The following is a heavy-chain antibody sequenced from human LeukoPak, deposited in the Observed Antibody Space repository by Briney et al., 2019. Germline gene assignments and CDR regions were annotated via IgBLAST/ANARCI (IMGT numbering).Heavy chain of an antibody. CDR1: GGSISSSSYY. CDR2: IYYSSTT. D-gene: IGHD6-6*01. V-gene: IGHV4-39*01. Sequence: PSETLSLTCTVSGGSISSSSYYWGWFRQPPGKGLEWIGSIYYSSTTYYNPSLKSRVIISVDTSKNQFSLKLTSVTAADTAVYYCARQYSSSSEAYFDYWGQGTLVTVSS. J-gene: IGHJ4*02. CDR3: ARQYSSSSEAYFDY.